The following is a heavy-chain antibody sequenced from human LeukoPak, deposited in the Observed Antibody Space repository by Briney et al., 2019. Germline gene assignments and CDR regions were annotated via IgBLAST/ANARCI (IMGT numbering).Heavy chain of an antibody. V-gene: IGHV1-18*01. CDR3: ARTSHYVDIAATIPHGIYYFDY. CDR2: ISAYNGDT. Sequence: ASVKVSCKASGYTFTSYGINWVRQAPGQRLEWIGWISAYNGDTNYAQKLQGRVNMTTDTSTRPAYIELRSLRYEDTAVYYCARTSHYVDIAATIPHGIYYFDYRGQGTLVTVSS. J-gene: IGHJ4*02. CDR1: GYTFTSYG. D-gene: IGHD5-12*01.